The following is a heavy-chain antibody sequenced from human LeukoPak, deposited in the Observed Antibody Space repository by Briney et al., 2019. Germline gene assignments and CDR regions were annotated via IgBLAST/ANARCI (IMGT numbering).Heavy chain of an antibody. Sequence: ASVKVSCKASGYTFTGYYMHWVRQAPGQGLEWMGWINPNSGGTSYAQKFQGRVTMARDTSISTVYMELSRLRSDDTAVYYCARDRGSYFSDAFDIWGQGTMVTVSS. J-gene: IGHJ3*02. D-gene: IGHD1-26*01. CDR2: INPNSGGT. V-gene: IGHV1-2*02. CDR3: ARDRGSYFSDAFDI. CDR1: GYTFTGYY.